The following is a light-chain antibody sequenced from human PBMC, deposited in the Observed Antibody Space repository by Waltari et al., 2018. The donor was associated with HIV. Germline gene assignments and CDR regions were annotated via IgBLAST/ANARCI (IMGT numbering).Light chain of an antibody. Sequence: SYELTQPPSVSVSPGQTATITCSGYKLGNRYVCWYEQKPGQSPLLVIYDETKRPSGIPERCSCSNSVNTATLTISGTQAVDEADYYCLAWDSSTVIFGGGTRLPVL. J-gene: IGLJ2*01. V-gene: IGLV3-1*01. CDR3: LAWDSSTVI. CDR1: KLGNRY. CDR2: DET.